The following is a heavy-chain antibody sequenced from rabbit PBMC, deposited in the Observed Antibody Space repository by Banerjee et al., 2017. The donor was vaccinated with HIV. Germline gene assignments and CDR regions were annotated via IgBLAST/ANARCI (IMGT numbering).Heavy chain of an antibody. V-gene: IGHV1S45*01. J-gene: IGHJ4*01. CDR2: MNTGSGNT. Sequence: QEQLVESGGGLVKPEGSLTLTCTASGFSFSGGYYMCWVRQAPGKGLEWIGCMNTGSGNTYYASWAKGRFTIAKTSSTTVTLQMTSLTAADTATYFCVSGDASSSGYPYFNLWGPGTLVTVS. CDR1: GFSFSGGYY. D-gene: IGHD1-1*01. CDR3: VSGDASSSGYPYFNL.